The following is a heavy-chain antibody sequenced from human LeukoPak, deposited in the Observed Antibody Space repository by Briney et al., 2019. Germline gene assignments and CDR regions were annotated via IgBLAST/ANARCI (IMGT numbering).Heavy chain of an antibody. CDR1: GFTVSTNY. CDR2: IYSDGRT. V-gene: IGHV3-53*05. CDR3: AKDLEMATILHYLDY. J-gene: IGHJ4*02. Sequence: PGGSLRLSCAASGFTVSTNYMSWVRQAPGKGLEWVSVIYSDGRTYYADSVKGRFTISRDNSKNTLYLQMNSLRAEDTAVYYCAKDLEMATILHYLDYWGQGTLVTVSS. D-gene: IGHD5-24*01.